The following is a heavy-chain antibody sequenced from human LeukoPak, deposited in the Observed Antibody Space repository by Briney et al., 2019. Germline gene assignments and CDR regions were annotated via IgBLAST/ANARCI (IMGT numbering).Heavy chain of an antibody. D-gene: IGHD2-2*01. CDR2: LYYSGYS. CDR1: GGSITSYY. CDR3: ARDQRYCSSTSCPSWFDP. Sequence: SETLSPTCTVSGGSITSYYWAWLRQPPGKGLEWIGYLYYSGYSNYNPSLKSRVSMSVDTSKNQFSLKLTSVTAADTAVYYCARDQRYCSSTSCPSWFDPWGQGTLVTVSS. J-gene: IGHJ5*02. V-gene: IGHV4-59*12.